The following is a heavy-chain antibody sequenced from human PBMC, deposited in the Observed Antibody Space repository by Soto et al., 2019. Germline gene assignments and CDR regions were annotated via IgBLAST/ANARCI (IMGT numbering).Heavy chain of an antibody. CDR3: SKDRSYGYFDY. J-gene: IGHJ4*02. Sequence: QVHLVESGGGVVQPGRSMRLSCSASGFTFSSYGMHWVRQAPGKGLERVAVISYDGSNKYYADFVKGRFTISRDNSEKTLYLQMNSLRADDAAVYYCSKDRSYGYFDYWGQGTLVTVSS. V-gene: IGHV3-30*18. D-gene: IGHD5-18*01. CDR1: GFTFSSYG. CDR2: ISYDGSNK.